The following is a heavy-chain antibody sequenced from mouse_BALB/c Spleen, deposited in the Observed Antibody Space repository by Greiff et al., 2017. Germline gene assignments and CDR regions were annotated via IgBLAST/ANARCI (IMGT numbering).Heavy chain of an antibody. Sequence: VQLQQSGPGLVKPSQSLSLTCTVTGYSITSDYAWNWIRQFPGNKLEWMGYISYSGSTSYNPSLKSRISITRDTSKNQFFLQLNSVTTEDTATYYCARGDYGSPFDYWGQGTTLTVSS. V-gene: IGHV3-2*02. J-gene: IGHJ2*01. D-gene: IGHD2-2*01. CDR2: ISYSGST. CDR3: ARGDYGSPFDY. CDR1: GYSITSDYA.